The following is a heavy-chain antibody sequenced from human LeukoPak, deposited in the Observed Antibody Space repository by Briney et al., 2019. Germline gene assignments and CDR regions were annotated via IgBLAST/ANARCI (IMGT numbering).Heavy chain of an antibody. CDR3: ASIIVGVTPQH. J-gene: IGHJ1*01. V-gene: IGHV4-39*01. CDR1: GGSISSSSYY. D-gene: IGHD1-26*01. Sequence: SETQSLTCTVSGGSISSSSYYWGWIRQPPGKGLEWIGSIYYSGSTYYNPSLKSRVTISVDTSKNQFSLKLSSVTAADTAVYYCASIIVGVTPQHWGQGTLVTVSS. CDR2: IYYSGST.